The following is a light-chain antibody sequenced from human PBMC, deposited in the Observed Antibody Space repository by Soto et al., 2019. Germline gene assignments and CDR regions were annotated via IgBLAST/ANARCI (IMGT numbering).Light chain of an antibody. CDR1: QSLSSNH. CDR3: QQYGTSPRT. Sequence: EIVLTQSPGTLFLSPGERATLSCRASQSLSSNHLAWYQQKPGQAPRLLIYGASSRATGIPDRFSGSGSGTEFTLTINRLEAEDFTVYYCQQYGTSPRTFGPGTKLEIK. J-gene: IGKJ2*01. V-gene: IGKV3-20*01. CDR2: GAS.